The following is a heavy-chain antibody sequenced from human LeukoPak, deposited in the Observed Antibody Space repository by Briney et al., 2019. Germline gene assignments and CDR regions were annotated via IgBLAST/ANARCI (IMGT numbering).Heavy chain of an antibody. CDR1: GFTFSSYE. Sequence: GGSLRLSCAASGFTFSSYEMNWVRQAPGKGLEWVSYISSSGSTIYYADSVKGRITISRDNSKNSLYLQMNSLRAEDTAVYCCARGGVRGVIITNPFDYWGQGTLVTVSS. J-gene: IGHJ4*02. V-gene: IGHV3-48*03. CDR3: ARGGVRGVIITNPFDY. CDR2: ISSSGSTI. D-gene: IGHD3-10*01.